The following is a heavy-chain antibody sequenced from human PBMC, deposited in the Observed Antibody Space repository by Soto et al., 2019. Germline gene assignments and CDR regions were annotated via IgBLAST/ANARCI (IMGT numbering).Heavy chain of an antibody. J-gene: IGHJ6*03. CDR1: GYTFTSYD. CDR2: MNPNSGNT. D-gene: IGHD5-12*01. V-gene: IGHV1-8*01. CDR3: ARGIVARDYYYYYYSMAV. Sequence: AASVKVSCKASGYTFTSYDINWVRQATGQGLEWMGWMNPNSGNTGYAQKFQGRVTMTRNTSISTAYMELSSLRSEDTAVYYCARGIVARDYYYYYYSMAVGGKGTTVTVP.